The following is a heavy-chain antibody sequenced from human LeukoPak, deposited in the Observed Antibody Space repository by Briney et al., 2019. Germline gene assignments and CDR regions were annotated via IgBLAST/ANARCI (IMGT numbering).Heavy chain of an antibody. CDR1: GGSISTPGYY. Sequence: PSQTLSLTCTVSGGSISTPGYYWNWIRQHPGKGLEWIGYIYYSGSTYYNPSLKSRVTISVDTSKNQFSLKLSSVTAADTAVYYCANGGAYCNADCYLPAFDYWGQGTLVAVSP. V-gene: IGHV4-31*03. D-gene: IGHD2-21*02. CDR2: IYYSGST. J-gene: IGHJ4*02. CDR3: ANGGAYCNADCYLPAFDY.